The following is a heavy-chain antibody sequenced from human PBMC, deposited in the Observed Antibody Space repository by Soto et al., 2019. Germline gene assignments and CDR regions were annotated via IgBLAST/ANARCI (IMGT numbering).Heavy chain of an antibody. CDR2: IYYSGST. D-gene: IGHD3-3*01. CDR1: GGSISSSSYY. Sequence: SETLSLTCTVSGGSISSSSYYWGWIRQPPGKGLEWIGSIYYSGSTYYNPSLKSRVTISVDTSKNQFSLKLSSVTAADTAVYYCATHARGYDFWSGYPKNWFDPWGQGTLVTVSS. V-gene: IGHV4-39*01. CDR3: ATHARGYDFWSGYPKNWFDP. J-gene: IGHJ5*02.